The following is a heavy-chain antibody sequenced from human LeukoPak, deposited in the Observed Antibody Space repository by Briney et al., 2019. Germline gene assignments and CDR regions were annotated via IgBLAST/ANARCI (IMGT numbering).Heavy chain of an antibody. CDR1: GFTFNSHA. J-gene: IGHJ4*02. Sequence: GGSLRLSCAASGFTFNSHAMSWVRQAPGKGLEWVSAIGDDVVSTCYAESVKGRFTISRDNSKNTLYLQMNSLRAEDTATYYCARDSPLLTVWGQGTLVTVSS. CDR2: IGDDVVST. CDR3: ARDSPLLTV. D-gene: IGHD3-9*01. V-gene: IGHV3-23*01.